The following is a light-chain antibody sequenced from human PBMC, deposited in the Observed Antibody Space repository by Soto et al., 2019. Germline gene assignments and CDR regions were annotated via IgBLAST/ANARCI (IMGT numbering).Light chain of an antibody. Sequence: QSALTHPASVSGSPGQSITISCTGTSSDVGGYNYVSWYQQHPGKAPKLMIYEVSNRPSGVSNRFSGSESGNTASLTISGRQAEDEAEYYCSSYTSSSTLYVFGTGTKLPVL. J-gene: IGLJ1*01. CDR3: SSYTSSSTLYV. CDR1: SSDVGGYNY. CDR2: EVS. V-gene: IGLV2-14*01.